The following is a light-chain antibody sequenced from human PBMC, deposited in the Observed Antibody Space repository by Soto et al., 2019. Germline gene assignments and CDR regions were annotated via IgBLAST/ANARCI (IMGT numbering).Light chain of an antibody. CDR1: QGVSSSY. V-gene: IGKV3-20*01. CDR2: GAS. J-gene: IGKJ4*01. CDR3: QHYGTS. Sequence: EIVLTQSPGTLSLSPGERATLSCRASQGVSSSYLAWYQQKPGQPPRLLIYGASSRATGIPDRFSGSGSGTDFTLTITRLEPEDFAVYYCQHYGTSFGGGTKVEIK.